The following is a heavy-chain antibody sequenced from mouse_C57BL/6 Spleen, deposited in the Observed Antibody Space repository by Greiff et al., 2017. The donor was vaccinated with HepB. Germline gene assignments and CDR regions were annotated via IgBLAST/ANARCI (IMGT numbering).Heavy chain of an antibody. Sequence: VQRVESGPELVKPGASVKISCKASGYAFSSSWMNWVKQRPGKGLEWIGRIYPGDGDTNYNGKFKGKATLTADKSSSTAYMQLSSLTSEDSAVYFCAREADYYGSSYYYWGQGTTLTVSS. CDR3: AREADYYGSSYYY. CDR2: IYPGDGDT. V-gene: IGHV1-82*01. CDR1: GYAFSSSW. J-gene: IGHJ2*01. D-gene: IGHD1-1*01.